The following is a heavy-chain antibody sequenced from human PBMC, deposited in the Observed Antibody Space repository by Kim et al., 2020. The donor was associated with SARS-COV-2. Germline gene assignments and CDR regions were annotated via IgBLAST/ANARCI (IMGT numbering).Heavy chain of an antibody. J-gene: IGHJ4*02. CDR3: AKGEVLLWFGELTSHLFDY. V-gene: IGHV3-23*01. D-gene: IGHD3-10*01. Sequence: GRFTISGDNSKNTLYLQMNSLRAEDTAVYYCAKGEVLLWFGELTSHLFDYWGQGTLVTVSS.